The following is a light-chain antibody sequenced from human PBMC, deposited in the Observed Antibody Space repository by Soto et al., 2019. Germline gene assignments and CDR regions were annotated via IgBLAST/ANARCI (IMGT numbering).Light chain of an antibody. J-gene: IGKJ1*01. V-gene: IGKV3-11*01. Sequence: EVVFTQSPSTLSLSPGDRATLSCRASQSVSSYFAWYQQKPGQAPRLLIYDASNRATGIPARFSGSGSGTDFTLSISRLEPEDFAVYYCQQYSSLWTFGQGTKVDI. CDR2: DAS. CDR1: QSVSSY. CDR3: QQYSSLWT.